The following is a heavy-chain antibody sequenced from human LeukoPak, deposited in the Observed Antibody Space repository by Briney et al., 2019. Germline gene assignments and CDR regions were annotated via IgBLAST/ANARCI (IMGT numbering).Heavy chain of an antibody. CDR3: ARGARDGYNDFDY. CDR2: INHSGST. V-gene: IGHV4-34*01. Sequence: SETLSLTCAVYGGSFSGYYWSWIRQPPGKGLEWIGEINHSGSTNYNPSLKSRVTISVDTSKNQFSLRLSSVTAADTAVYYCARGARDGYNDFDYWGQGTLVTVSS. CDR1: GGSFSGYY. J-gene: IGHJ4*02. D-gene: IGHD5-24*01.